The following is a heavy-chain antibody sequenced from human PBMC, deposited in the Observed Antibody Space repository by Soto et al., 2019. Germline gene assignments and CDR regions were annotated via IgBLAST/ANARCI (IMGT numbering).Heavy chain of an antibody. CDR1: GGSISSSSYY. J-gene: IGHJ4*02. Sequence: SETLSITCTVSGGSISSSSYYWGWIRQPPGKGLEWIGSIYYSGSTYYNPSLKSRVTISVDTSKNQFSLKLSSVTAADTAVYYCARHKVMGSDSFDYWGQGTLVTVSS. CDR3: ARHKVMGSDSFDY. V-gene: IGHV4-39*01. D-gene: IGHD2-21*01. CDR2: IYYSGST.